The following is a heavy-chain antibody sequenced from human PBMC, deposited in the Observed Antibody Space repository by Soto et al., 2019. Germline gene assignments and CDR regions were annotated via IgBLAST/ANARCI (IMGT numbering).Heavy chain of an antibody. Sequence: PSETLSLTCIVSGGSITSYHWSWIRQLPEKGLEWIAYTSYTGNTNYNPSFQSRVTISVDTSKNQFSLKLSSVTAADTAVYYCARARLRYFDWLLSHYGMDVWGQGTTVTAP. CDR2: TSYTGNT. V-gene: IGHV4-59*01. D-gene: IGHD3-9*01. CDR3: ARARLRYFDWLLSHYGMDV. CDR1: GGSITSYH. J-gene: IGHJ6*02.